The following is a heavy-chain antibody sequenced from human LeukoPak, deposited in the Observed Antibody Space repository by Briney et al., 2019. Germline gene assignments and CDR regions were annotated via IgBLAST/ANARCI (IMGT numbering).Heavy chain of an antibody. J-gene: IGHJ4*02. CDR1: GYTFTGYY. CDR3: ARVKGFTMVRGVIIASGLYFDY. Sequence: ASVKVSCKASGYTFTGYYMHWVRQAPGQGLEWMGWINPNSGGTNYAQKFQGRVTMTRDTSISTAYMELSRLRSDDTAVYYCARVKGFTMVRGVIIASGLYFDYWGQGTLVTVSS. CDR2: INPNSGGT. V-gene: IGHV1-2*02. D-gene: IGHD3-10*01.